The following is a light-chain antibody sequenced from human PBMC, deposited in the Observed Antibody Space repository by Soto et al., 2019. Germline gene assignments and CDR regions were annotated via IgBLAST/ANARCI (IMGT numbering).Light chain of an antibody. Sequence: ETVLTQSPATLSLSPGETATLSCRASEYVDIYLAWYHQKPGQAPRRLIYHASNRATGIPARFSGSGSGTDFTLTISSLEPEDSAVYYCQQRRNSPPLTFGGGTRVEIK. V-gene: IGKV3-11*01. CDR3: QQRRNSPPLT. CDR2: HAS. J-gene: IGKJ4*01. CDR1: EYVDIY.